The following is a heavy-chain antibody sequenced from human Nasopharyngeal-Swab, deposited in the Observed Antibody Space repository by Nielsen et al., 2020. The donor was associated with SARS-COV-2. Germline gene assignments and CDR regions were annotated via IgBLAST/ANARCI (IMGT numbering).Heavy chain of an antibody. CDR3: ARIAGRGSIYYYYMDV. V-gene: IGHV3-30*03. CDR1: GFTFSSYG. CDR2: ISYDGSNK. Sequence: GESLKISCAASGFTFSSYGMHWVRQAPGKGLEWVAVISYDGSNKYYADSVKGRFTISKDSAKNSLYLQMNSLRAEDTAVYFCARIAGRGSIYYYYMDVWGTGTTVTVSS. D-gene: IGHD1-26*01. J-gene: IGHJ6*03.